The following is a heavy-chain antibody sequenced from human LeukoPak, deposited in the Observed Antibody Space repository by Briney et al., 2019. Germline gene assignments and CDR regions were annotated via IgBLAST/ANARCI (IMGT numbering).Heavy chain of an antibody. CDR2: ISYDGSNK. CDR3: AKLGGYSSSWYYFDY. J-gene: IGHJ4*02. CDR1: GFTFSSYG. Sequence: GGSLRLSCAASGFTFSSYGMHWVRQAPGKGLEWVAVISYDGSNKYYADSVKSRFTISRDNSKNTLYLQMNSLRAEDTAVYYCAKLGGYSSSWYYFDYWGQGTLVTVSS. V-gene: IGHV3-30*18. D-gene: IGHD6-13*01.